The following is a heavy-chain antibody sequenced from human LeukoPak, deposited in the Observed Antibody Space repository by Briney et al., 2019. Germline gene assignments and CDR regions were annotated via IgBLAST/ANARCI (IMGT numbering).Heavy chain of an antibody. V-gene: IGHV3-30*18. D-gene: IGHD6-19*01. CDR2: ISYDGSNK. J-gene: IGHJ4*02. CDR1: GFTFSSYG. Sequence: LVESGGGVVQPGRSLRLSCAASGFTFSSYGMHWVRQAPGKGLEWVAVISYDGSNKYYADSVKGRFTISRDNSKNTLYLQMNSLRAEDTAVYYRAKDSSGWYDYWGQGTLVTVSS. CDR3: AKDSSGWYDY.